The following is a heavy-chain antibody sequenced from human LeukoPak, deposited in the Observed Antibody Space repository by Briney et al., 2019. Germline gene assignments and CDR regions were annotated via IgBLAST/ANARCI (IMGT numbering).Heavy chain of an antibody. CDR3: ATDIVVVTATPPAHNWFDP. CDR2: ITTSGDTT. Sequence: PGGSLRLSCEASGFTFTNYAMTWVRQAPGKGLEWVSSITTSGDTTYYADSVKGRFTISRDNSKNTVSLQMSSLRAEDTAVYYCATDIVVVTATPPAHNWFDPWGQGTLVTVSS. J-gene: IGHJ5*02. CDR1: GFTFTNYA. D-gene: IGHD2-21*02. V-gene: IGHV3-23*01.